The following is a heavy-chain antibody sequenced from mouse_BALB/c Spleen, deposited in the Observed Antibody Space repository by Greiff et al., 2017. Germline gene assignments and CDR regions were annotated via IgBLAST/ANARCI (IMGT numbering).Heavy chain of an antibody. CDR1: GFTFSSFG. D-gene: IGHD6-1*01. V-gene: IGHV5-17*03. Sequence: DVMLVESGGGLVQPGGSRKLSCAASGFTFSSFGMHWVRQAPEKGLEWVAYISSGGGSTYYPDTVKGRFTISRDNAKNTLYLQMSSLKSEDTAMYYCARAASVYYFDYWGQGTTLTVSS. J-gene: IGHJ2*01. CDR3: ARAASVYYFDY. CDR2: ISSGGGST.